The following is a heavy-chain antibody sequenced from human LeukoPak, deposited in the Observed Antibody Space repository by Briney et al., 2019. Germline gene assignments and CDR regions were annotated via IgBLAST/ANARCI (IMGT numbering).Heavy chain of an antibody. D-gene: IGHD3-9*01. CDR2: IYYSGST. Sequence: PSETLSLTCTVSGGSISSYYWSWIRQPPGKGLEWIGYIYYSGSTNYNPSLKSRVTISVDTSKNQFSLKLSSVTAPDTAVYYCARVRRYFHWLPYGMDVWGQGTTVTVSS. CDR1: GGSISSYY. V-gene: IGHV4-59*01. J-gene: IGHJ6*02. CDR3: ARVRRYFHWLPYGMDV.